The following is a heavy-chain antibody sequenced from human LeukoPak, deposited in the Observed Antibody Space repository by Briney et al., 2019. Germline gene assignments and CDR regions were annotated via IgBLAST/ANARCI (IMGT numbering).Heavy chain of an antibody. D-gene: IGHD2-21*01. J-gene: IGHJ4*02. V-gene: IGHV1-2*02. Sequence: GASVKVSCKASGYTFTGYYLHWVRQAPGQGLEWMGWINPKTGGTKYAQKFQGRVTMTRDTSISTAYMELSSLTSDDTADYHCARDPSPYCGGDCYSSYFDYWGQGTLVTVSS. CDR3: ARDPSPYCGGDCYSSYFDY. CDR1: GYTFTGYY. CDR2: INPKTGGT.